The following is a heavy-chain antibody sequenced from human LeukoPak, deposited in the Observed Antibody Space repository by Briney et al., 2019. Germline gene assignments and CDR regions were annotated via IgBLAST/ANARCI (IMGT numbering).Heavy chain of an antibody. CDR1: GFTFSTYA. D-gene: IGHD3-16*01. V-gene: IGHV3-23*01. CDR2: ILGGGGRT. CDR3: AKDQVGGDGYLLFDY. J-gene: IGHJ4*02. Sequence: GGSLRLSCAASGFTFSTYAMSWVRQAPGKGLEWVSTILGGGGRTYYADSVKGRFTFARDNSKTTLYLQLNSLRAEATAVYYCAKDQVGGDGYLLFDYWGQGTPVTVSS.